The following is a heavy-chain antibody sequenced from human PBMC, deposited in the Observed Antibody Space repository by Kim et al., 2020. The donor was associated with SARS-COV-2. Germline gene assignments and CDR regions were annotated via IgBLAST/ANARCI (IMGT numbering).Heavy chain of an antibody. Sequence: VKGRFTIHRDNSKNTLYLQMNRLRAEDTAVYYCAKGPVGSSWYSLSFADYWGQGTLVTVSS. CDR3: AKGPVGSSWYSLSFADY. D-gene: IGHD6-13*01. V-gene: IGHV3-23*01. J-gene: IGHJ4*02.